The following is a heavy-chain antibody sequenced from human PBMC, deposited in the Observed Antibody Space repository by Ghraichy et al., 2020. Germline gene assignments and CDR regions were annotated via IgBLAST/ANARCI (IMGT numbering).Heavy chain of an antibody. Sequence: GGSLRLSCAASGFTFSTYAMHWARQAPGKGLEWVAAISYDGTTKYYADSVKGRFTISSDNSKNTLYLQINSLSAEDTGVYYCAGEPPPGGGAPEFGMDVWGQGTTVTVSS. CDR2: ISYDGTTK. CDR3: AGEPPPGGGAPEFGMDV. D-gene: IGHD3-10*01. V-gene: IGHV3-30*03. CDR1: GFTFSTYA. J-gene: IGHJ6*02.